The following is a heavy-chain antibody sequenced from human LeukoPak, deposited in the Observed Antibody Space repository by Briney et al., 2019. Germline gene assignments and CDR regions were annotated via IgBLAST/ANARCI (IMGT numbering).Heavy chain of an antibody. V-gene: IGHV3-21*01. CDR2: ISSSSSYI. CDR3: ASLSLRFIDY. D-gene: IGHD3-3*01. J-gene: IGHJ4*02. CDR1: GFTFSSYS. Sequence: PGGSLRLSCAASGFTFSSYSMNWVRQAPGKGLEWVSSISSSSSYIYYADSVKGRFAISRDNAKNSLYLQMNSLRAEDTAVYYCASLSLRFIDYWGQGTLVAVSS.